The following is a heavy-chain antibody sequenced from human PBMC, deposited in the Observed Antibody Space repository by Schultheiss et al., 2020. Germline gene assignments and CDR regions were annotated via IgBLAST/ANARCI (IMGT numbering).Heavy chain of an antibody. J-gene: IGHJ3*02. Sequence: SETLYLTWAVYGGSFSGYYWCWIRQPPGRGLEWIGEINHSGSTNYNPSLKSRVTISVDTSKNQFSLKLSSVTAADTAVYYCARARYGRRAFDIWGQGTMVTVSS. CDR2: INHSGST. CDR3: ARARYGRRAFDI. V-gene: IGHV4-34*01. CDR1: GGSFSGYY. D-gene: IGHD4-17*01.